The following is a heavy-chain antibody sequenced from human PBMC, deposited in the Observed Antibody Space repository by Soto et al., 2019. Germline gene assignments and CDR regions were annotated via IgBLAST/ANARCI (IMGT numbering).Heavy chain of an antibody. CDR2: IIPLFNVA. D-gene: IGHD4-4*01. J-gene: IGHJ3*02. CDR3: AARGRDVLRYDYKGTEDLDI. CDR1: GGTFSNFA. V-gene: IGHV1-69*01. Sequence: QVQLVQSGPEVKKPGSSVKVSCEASGGTFSNFAVNWVRQAPGQGLEWVGGIIPLFNVAKYAQKFEGRVTIVAEDATTTASMDLSSMRSDDKAVYYCAARGRDVLRYDYKGTEDLDIWGHGTMVTVSS.